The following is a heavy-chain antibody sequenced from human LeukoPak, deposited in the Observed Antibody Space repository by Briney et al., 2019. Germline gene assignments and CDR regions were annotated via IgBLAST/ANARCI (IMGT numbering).Heavy chain of an antibody. D-gene: IGHD6-19*01. Sequence: GGSLRLSCAASGFAFSTYWMHWVRQAPGKGPVWVSRISPDGRDTIYADSVKGRFTMSRDNDKNTLYLQLSSLRAEDTAVFYCVRAVAGKGRIDYWGQGTLVTVSS. CDR1: GFAFSTYW. CDR3: VRAVAGKGRIDY. J-gene: IGHJ4*02. CDR2: ISPDGRDT. V-gene: IGHV3-74*01.